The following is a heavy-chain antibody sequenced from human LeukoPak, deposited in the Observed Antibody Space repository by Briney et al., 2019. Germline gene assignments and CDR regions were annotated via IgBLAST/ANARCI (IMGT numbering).Heavy chain of an antibody. CDR3: VAELTFDY. Sequence: SETLSLTCAVYGGSFSGYYWSWTRQPPGKGLEWIGEINHSGSTNYNPSLKSRVTISVDTSKNQFSLKLSSVTAADTAVYYCVAELTFDYWGQGTLVTVSS. V-gene: IGHV4-34*01. J-gene: IGHJ4*02. D-gene: IGHD1-7*01. CDR1: GGSFSGYY. CDR2: INHSGST.